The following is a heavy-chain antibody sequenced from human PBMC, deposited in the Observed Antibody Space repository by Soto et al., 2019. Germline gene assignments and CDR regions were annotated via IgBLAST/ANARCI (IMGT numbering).Heavy chain of an antibody. CDR2: INPSDVST. Sequence: QVQLVQSGAEVKKPGASVKISCKASGYTFISYYIHWVRQAPGQGLEWMGIINPSDVSTNYAQKFQGRVTITADESTSTAYMELSSLRSEDTAVYYCARQGGRNDFWSGYYHYYYGMDVWGQGTTVTVSS. CDR1: GYTFISYY. CDR3: ARQGGRNDFWSGYYHYYYGMDV. V-gene: IGHV1-46*01. D-gene: IGHD3-3*01. J-gene: IGHJ6*02.